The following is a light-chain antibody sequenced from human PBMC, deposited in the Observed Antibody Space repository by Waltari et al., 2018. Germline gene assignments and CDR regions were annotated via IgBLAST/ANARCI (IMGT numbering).Light chain of an antibody. CDR1: QSVSSY. CDR3: HQYVESPAT. CDR2: HAS. V-gene: IGKV3-20*01. Sequence: SGWASQSVSSYLAWSQQKPGQAPRLLIYHASTRATGIPDGCSGSGSGTDFSLTISRLEPEDFAMYYCHQYVESPATFGQGTKVEIK. J-gene: IGKJ1*01.